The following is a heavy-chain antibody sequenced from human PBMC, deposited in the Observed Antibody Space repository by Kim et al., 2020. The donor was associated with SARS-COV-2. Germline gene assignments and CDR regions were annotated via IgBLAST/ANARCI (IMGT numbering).Heavy chain of an antibody. CDR1: GFTFSGYA. CDR2: IRSKANSYAT. Sequence: GGSLRLSCAASGFTFSGYAMHWVRQASGKGLEWVGRIRSKANSYATAYAASVKGRFTISRDDSKNTAFLKMNSLETEDTAVYYCTQTPDVLLWFGELPGTGNAFDIWGQGTMVTVSS. J-gene: IGHJ3*02. CDR3: TQTPDVLLWFGELPGTGNAFDI. V-gene: IGHV3-73*01. D-gene: IGHD3-10*01.